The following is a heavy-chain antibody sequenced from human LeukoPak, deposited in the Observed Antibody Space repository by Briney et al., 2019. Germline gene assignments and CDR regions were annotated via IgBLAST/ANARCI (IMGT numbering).Heavy chain of an antibody. V-gene: IGHV4-59*01. CDR1: GGSISSYY. CDR3: ARSAYYYYYYMDV. Sequence: SPSETLSLTCTVSGGSISSYYWSWIRQPPGKGLEWIGYIYYSGSTNYNPSLKSRVTISVDTSKNQFPLKLSSVTAADTAVYYCARSAYYYYYYMDVWGKGTTVTVSS. CDR2: IYYSGST. J-gene: IGHJ6*03.